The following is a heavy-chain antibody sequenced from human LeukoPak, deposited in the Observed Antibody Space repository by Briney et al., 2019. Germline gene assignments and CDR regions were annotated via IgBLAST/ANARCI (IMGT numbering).Heavy chain of an antibody. Sequence: PGGSLRLSCASSGFAFSNFGMHWVRQARGKGLEYVSAICSNGGSTYYAKSVKGRFTISRDNSKNTLYLQMGSLRAEDMAVYYCARAEIDVWGQGTTVTVSS. J-gene: IGHJ6*02. CDR1: GFAFSNFG. CDR3: ARAEIDV. CDR2: ICSNGGST. V-gene: IGHV3-64*01. D-gene: IGHD5-24*01.